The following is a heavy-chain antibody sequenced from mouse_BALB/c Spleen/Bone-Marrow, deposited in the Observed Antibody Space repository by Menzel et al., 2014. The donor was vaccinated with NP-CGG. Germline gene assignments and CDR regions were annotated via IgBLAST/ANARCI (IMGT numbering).Heavy chain of an antibody. V-gene: IGHV14-3*02. CDR3: ASYYYGRYFDV. CDR2: IDPANGNT. J-gene: IGHJ1*01. Sequence: EVQLQQSGAELVKPGASVELSCTASGFNIKDTYMHWVKQRPEQGLEWIGRIDPANGNTKYDPKFQGKATITADTSSNTAYLQLSSLTSEDTAVYYCASYYYGRYFDVWGAGTTVTVSS. CDR1: GFNIKDTY. D-gene: IGHD1-1*01.